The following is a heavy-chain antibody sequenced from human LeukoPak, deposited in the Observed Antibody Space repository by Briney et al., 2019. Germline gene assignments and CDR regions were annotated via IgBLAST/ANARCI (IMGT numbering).Heavy chain of an antibody. CDR3: AKSGSGWFLFDY. CDR2: IGGSGGNT. Sequence: GGSLRLSCAASGFTFSSYAMSWVRQAPGRGLEWVSAIGGSGGNTYYADSVKGRFTISRNNSKNTLYLQMNSLRAEDTAVYYCAKSGSGWFLFDYWGQGTLVTVSS. J-gene: IGHJ4*02. CDR1: GFTFSSYA. V-gene: IGHV3-23*01. D-gene: IGHD6-19*01.